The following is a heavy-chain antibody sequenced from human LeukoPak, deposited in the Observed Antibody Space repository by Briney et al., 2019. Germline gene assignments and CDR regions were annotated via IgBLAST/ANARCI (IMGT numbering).Heavy chain of an antibody. CDR2: IYTSGST. V-gene: IGHV4-61*02. Sequence: PSQTLSLTCTVSGGSISSGSYYWRWLRQPAGKGLEWIGRIYTSGSTNYNPSLKSRVTISVDTSKNQFSLKLSSVTAADTAVYYCARATGYYNVYWGQGTLVTVSS. CDR3: ARATGYYNVY. D-gene: IGHD3-9*01. CDR1: GGSISSGSYY. J-gene: IGHJ4*02.